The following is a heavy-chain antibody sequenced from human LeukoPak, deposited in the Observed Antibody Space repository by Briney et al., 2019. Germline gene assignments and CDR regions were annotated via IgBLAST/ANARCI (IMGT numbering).Heavy chain of an antibody. V-gene: IGHV4-59*01. CDR2: IYYSGST. Sequence: SETLSLTCTVSGGSISSYYWSWIRQPPGKGLEWIGYIYYSGSTNYNPSLKSRVTISVDTSKNQFSLKLSSVTAADTAVYYCARSLAYCGGDCYPLDAFDIWGQGTMVTVPS. D-gene: IGHD2-21*02. J-gene: IGHJ3*02. CDR1: GGSISSYY. CDR3: ARSLAYCGGDCYPLDAFDI.